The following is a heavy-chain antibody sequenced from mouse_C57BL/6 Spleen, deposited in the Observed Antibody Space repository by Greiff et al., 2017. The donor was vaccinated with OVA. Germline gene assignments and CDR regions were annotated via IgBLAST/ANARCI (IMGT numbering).Heavy chain of an antibody. J-gene: IGHJ4*01. V-gene: IGHV5-6*01. CDR3: ARQYGNYMGYAMDY. CDR1: GFTFSSYG. Sequence: EVQLVESGGDLVKPGGSLKLSCAASGFTFSSYGMSWVRQTPDKRLEWVATISSGGSYTYYPDSVKGRFTISRDNAKNTLYLQMSSLKSEDTAMYYCARQYGNYMGYAMDYWGQGTSVTVSS. CDR2: ISSGGSYT. D-gene: IGHD2-1*01.